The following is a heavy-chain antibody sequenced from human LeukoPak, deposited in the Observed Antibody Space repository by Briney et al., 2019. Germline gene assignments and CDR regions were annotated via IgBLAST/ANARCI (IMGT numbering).Heavy chain of an antibody. J-gene: IGHJ4*02. V-gene: IGHV3-15*01. D-gene: IGHD3-22*01. CDR3: TTDYYDSSGYRTLDY. Sequence: GGSLRLSCAASGFTFSNAWMSWVRQAPGKGLVWVGRIKSKTDGGTTDYAAPVKGRFTISRDDSKNTLYLQMNSLKTEDTAVYYCTTDYYDSSGYRTLDYWGQGTLVTVSS. CDR2: IKSKTDGGTT. CDR1: GFTFSNAW.